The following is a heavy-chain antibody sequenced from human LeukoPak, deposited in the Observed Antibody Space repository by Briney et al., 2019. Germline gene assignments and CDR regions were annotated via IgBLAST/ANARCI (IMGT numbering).Heavy chain of an antibody. CDR2: INHSGST. V-gene: IGHV4-34*01. D-gene: IGHD6-19*01. CDR3: ASFIAVAGRKRGSSAFDI. CDR1: GGSFSGYY. Sequence: PSETLSLTCAVYGGSFSGYYWSWIRQPPGKGLEWIGEINHSGSTNYNPSLKSRVTISVDTSKNQFSLKLSSVTAADTAVYYCASFIAVAGRKRGSSAFDIWGQGTMVTVSS. J-gene: IGHJ3*02.